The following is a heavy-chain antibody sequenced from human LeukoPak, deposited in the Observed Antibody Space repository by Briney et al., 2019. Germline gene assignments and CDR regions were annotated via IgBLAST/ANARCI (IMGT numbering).Heavy chain of an antibody. CDR1: GYTFTGYY. J-gene: IGHJ4*02. CDR2: INPNSGGT. CDR3: ARTGYSSTYRFTGDY. Sequence: AASVKVSCKASGYTFTGYYMHWVRQAPGQGLEWMGWINPNSGGTKYAQKFQGRVTMTRDTSISTAYMELSRLRSDDTAVYYCARTGYSSTYRFTGDYWAREPWSPSPQ. D-gene: IGHD6-13*01. V-gene: IGHV1-2*02.